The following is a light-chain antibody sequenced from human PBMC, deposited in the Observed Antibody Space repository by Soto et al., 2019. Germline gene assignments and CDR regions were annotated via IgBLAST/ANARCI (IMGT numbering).Light chain of an antibody. V-gene: IGKV3-15*01. CDR2: GAS. Sequence: EIVMTQSPATLSLSPGERATLSCRASQSVSSNLAWYQQKPGQAPRLLIYGASTRATGIPARFSGSGSGTEFTLTISSLLSEDFAGDYCQQYNNCSLYTFGQGTKLEIK. J-gene: IGKJ2*01. CDR1: QSVSSN. CDR3: QQYNNCSLYT.